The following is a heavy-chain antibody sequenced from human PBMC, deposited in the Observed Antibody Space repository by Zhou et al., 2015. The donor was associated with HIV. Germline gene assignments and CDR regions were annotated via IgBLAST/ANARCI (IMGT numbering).Heavy chain of an antibody. CDR3: AGGGTYYDILTGYYRPNFYYYYGMDV. D-gene: IGHD3-9*01. CDR1: GFTFSSYW. J-gene: IGHJ6*02. Sequence: EVRLLESGGGLVQPGGSLRLSCAASGFTFSSYWMHWVRQAPGKGLVWVSHINSDGTRTTYADSVKGRFTISRDNAKSTLYLQMNSLKADDTAVYYCAGGGTYYDILTGYYRPNFYYYYGMDVWGQGTTVTVSS. CDR2: INSDGTRT. V-gene: IGHV3-74*02.